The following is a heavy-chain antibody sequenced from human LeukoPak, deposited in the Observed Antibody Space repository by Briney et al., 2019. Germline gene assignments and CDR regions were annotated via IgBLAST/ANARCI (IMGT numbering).Heavy chain of an antibody. CDR3: ARDRNPYYVGSGCGYC. D-gene: IGHD3-22*01. Sequence: ASVKVSCKASGYTFSSYGISWVRQAPGQGLEWMAWISAYNGKTNFARKFRGRVTMTTDTSTSTAYMELRSLRSDDTAIYYCARDRNPYYVGSGCGYCWGQGTLVTVSS. CDR1: GYTFSSYG. V-gene: IGHV1-18*01. J-gene: IGHJ4*02. CDR2: ISAYNGKT.